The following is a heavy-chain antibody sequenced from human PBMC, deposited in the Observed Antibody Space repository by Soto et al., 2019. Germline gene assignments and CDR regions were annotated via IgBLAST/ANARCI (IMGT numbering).Heavy chain of an antibody. CDR3: ARTYCSSTTCYDLFDS. CDR1: GGSISGYY. V-gene: IGHV4-59*01. J-gene: IGHJ4*02. CDR2: MYNTGST. D-gene: IGHD2-2*01. Sequence: SETLSLTCTVSGGSISGYYWSWIRQPPGKGLEWIGYMYNTGSTVYNPSFKSRVTISVDTSKNQFSLKLNSVTAADTAVYYCARTYCSSTTCYDLFDSWGQGTLVTVS.